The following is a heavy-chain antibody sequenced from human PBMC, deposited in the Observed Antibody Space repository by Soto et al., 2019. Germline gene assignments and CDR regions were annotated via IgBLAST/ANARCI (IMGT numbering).Heavy chain of an antibody. J-gene: IGHJ4*02. CDR2: IYPGDSET. D-gene: IGHD3-10*01. CDR3: ARKYYYPVDY. Sequence: PGESLKISCKGSGYTFTNYWIGWVRQMPGKGLEWMGIIYPGDSETRYSPSFQGQVTMSADKSISTAYLQWSSLKASDSAMYYRARKYYYPVDYWGQGTLVTVSS. V-gene: IGHV5-51*01. CDR1: GYTFTNYW.